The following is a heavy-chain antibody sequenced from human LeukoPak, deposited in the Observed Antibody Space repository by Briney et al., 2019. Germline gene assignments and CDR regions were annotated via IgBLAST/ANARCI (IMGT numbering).Heavy chain of an antibody. CDR3: ARVGGYQLRNYYYYYMDV. D-gene: IGHD2-2*01. J-gene: IGHJ6*03. CDR2: IYTSGST. Sequence: PSQTLSLTCTVSGGSISSGSYYWSWIRQPAGKGLEWIGRIYTSGSTNYNPSLKSRVTISVDTSKNQFSLKLSSVTAADTAVYYCARVGGYQLRNYYYYYMDVWGKGTTVTVSS. CDR1: GGSISSGSYY. V-gene: IGHV4-61*02.